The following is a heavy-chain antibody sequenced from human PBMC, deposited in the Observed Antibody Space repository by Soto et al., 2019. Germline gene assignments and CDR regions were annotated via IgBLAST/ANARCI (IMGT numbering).Heavy chain of an antibody. J-gene: IGHJ4*02. D-gene: IGHD6-25*01. CDR1: GYSFTTYW. CDR3: ARRRDDGYNVYRFDY. Sequence: PGVSLNISCMGSGYSFTTYWISWVQQMPGKGLEWMGRIDPSDSYTSFSRSFQGHVTISADKSLSTAYLQWSSLKASDTAMYYCARRRDDGYNVYRFDYWGQGSLVTVSS. CDR2: IDPSDSYT. V-gene: IGHV5-10-1*01.